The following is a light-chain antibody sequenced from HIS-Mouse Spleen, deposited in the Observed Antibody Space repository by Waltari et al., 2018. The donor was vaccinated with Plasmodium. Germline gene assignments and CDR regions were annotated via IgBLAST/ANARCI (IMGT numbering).Light chain of an antibody. CDR2: AAS. J-gene: IGKJ1*01. CDR1: QSISNY. CDR3: QQSYSTWT. Sequence: DIQMTQSPSSLSASVGDRVTITCRASQSISNYLNWSQQKPGKAPKLLIYAASSLQSGVPSRFSGSGSGTDFILTISSLQHEEFATYYCQQSYSTWTFGQGTKVEIK. V-gene: IGKV1-39*01.